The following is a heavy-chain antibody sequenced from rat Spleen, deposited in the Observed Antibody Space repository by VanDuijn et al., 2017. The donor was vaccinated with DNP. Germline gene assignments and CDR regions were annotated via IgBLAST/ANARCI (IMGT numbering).Heavy chain of an antibody. CDR3: ARHVLPLRVWNY. Sequence: EVQLVESGGGLVQPGRSLKLSCAASGFTFSDYYMTWVRQAPTKGLEWVAYISYDGDSSYYGDSVKGRFTISRDNAKSTLYLQMNSLTSEDMATYYCARHVLPLRVWNYWGQVVMVTVSS. CDR1: GFTFSDYY. V-gene: IGHV5-22*01. D-gene: IGHD4-1*01. CDR2: ISYDGDSS. J-gene: IGHJ2*01.